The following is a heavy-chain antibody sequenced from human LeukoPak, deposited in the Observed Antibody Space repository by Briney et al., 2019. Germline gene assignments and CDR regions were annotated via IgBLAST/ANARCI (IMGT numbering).Heavy chain of an antibody. Sequence: SETLSLTCTVSGGSISSGSYYWSWIRQPAGKGLEWIGRIYTSGSTNYNPSLKSRVTISVDTSKNQFSLKLSSVTAADTAVYYCARAPEYPYLDSPAFDYWGQGTLVTVSS. CDR1: GGSISSGSYY. D-gene: IGHD2/OR15-2a*01. V-gene: IGHV4-61*02. J-gene: IGHJ4*02. CDR2: IYTSGST. CDR3: ARAPEYPYLDSPAFDY.